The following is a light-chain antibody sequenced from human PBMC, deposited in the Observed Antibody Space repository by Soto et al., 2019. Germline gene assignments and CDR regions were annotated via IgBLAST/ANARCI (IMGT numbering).Light chain of an antibody. Sequence: QSALTQPPSASGSPGQSVTISCSGTSSDVGAYKYVSWYQQHPGKAPKLMIYEVSKRPSGVPDRFSGSKSGNTASLTVSGLQAEHDADYDCSSYAGSNKYGVFGGGNQLAVL. J-gene: IGLJ2*01. CDR3: SSYAGSNKYGV. CDR1: SSDVGAYKY. V-gene: IGLV2-8*01. CDR2: EVS.